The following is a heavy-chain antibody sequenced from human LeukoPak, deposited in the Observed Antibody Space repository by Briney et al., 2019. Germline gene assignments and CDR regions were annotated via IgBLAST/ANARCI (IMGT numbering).Heavy chain of an antibody. Sequence: ASVKVSCKASGYTFTNYGISWVRQAPGQGLEWMGWINTYNGNTNYAQKFQGRVTMTTDTSTSTAYMELGSLRSDDTAVYYCARVVLDHYYDSSGYLGTLDYWGQGTLVTVSP. D-gene: IGHD3-22*01. J-gene: IGHJ4*02. CDR2: INTYNGNT. CDR1: GYTFTNYG. CDR3: ARVVLDHYYDSSGYLGTLDY. V-gene: IGHV1-18*01.